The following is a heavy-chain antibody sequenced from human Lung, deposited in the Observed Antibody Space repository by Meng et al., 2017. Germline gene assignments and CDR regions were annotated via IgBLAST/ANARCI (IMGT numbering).Heavy chain of an antibody. CDR3: ARGPTTMAHDFDY. CDR1: GGSFSDYY. CDR2: INHSGSN. V-gene: IGHV4-34*01. D-gene: IGHD4-11*01. Sequence: QVQLAQCGAGLLKPAESLSLTCVVSGGSFSDYYWSWIRQPPGKGLEWIGEINHSGSNNYNPSLESRATISVDTSQNNLSLKLSSVTAADSAVYYCARGPTTMAHDFDYWGQGTLVTVSS. J-gene: IGHJ4*02.